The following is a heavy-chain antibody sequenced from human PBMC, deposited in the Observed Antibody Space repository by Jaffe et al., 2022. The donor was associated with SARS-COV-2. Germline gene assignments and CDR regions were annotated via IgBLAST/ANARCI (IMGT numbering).Heavy chain of an antibody. D-gene: IGHD3-10*01. J-gene: IGHJ6*03. V-gene: IGHV1-69*01. CDR3: ARAYGSGSYYGLKYYYYMDV. CDR2: IIPIFGTA. Sequence: QVQLVQSGAEVKKPGSSVKVSCKASGGTFSSYAISWVRQAPGQGLEWMGGIIPIFGTANYAQKFQGRVTITADESTSTAYMELSSLRSEDTAVYYCARAYGSGSYYGLKYYYYMDVWGKGTTVTVSS. CDR1: GGTFSSYA.